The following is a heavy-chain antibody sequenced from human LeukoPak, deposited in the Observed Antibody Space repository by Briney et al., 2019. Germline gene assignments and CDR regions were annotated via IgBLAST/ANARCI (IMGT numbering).Heavy chain of an antibody. CDR3: ARTLRFLEYGGGYYYYYMDV. CDR1: GGSISSGDYY. Sequence: PSETLSLTCTVSGGSISSGDYYWSWIRQPPGKGLEWIGYICYSGSTYYNPSLKSRVTISVDTSKNQFSLKLSSVTAADTAVYYCARTLRFLEYGGGYYYYYMDVWGKGTTVTVSS. D-gene: IGHD3-3*01. CDR2: ICYSGST. V-gene: IGHV4-30-4*08. J-gene: IGHJ6*03.